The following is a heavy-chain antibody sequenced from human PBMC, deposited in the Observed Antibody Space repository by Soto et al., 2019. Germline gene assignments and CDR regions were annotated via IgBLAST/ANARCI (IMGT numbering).Heavy chain of an antibody. D-gene: IGHD3-3*01. V-gene: IGHV4-61*03. CDR3: ASLHPYALWTGSVPMDV. CDR1: GGSVSSGTYQ. Sequence: PSETLSLTCTVSGGSVSSGTYQWSWIRQSPGKGLEWIGHIHYTGNANNNPSLKSRVSISVDTSKNHFSLKLTSVTAADTALYFCASLHPYALWTGSVPMDVCRKGTAVTVSS. CDR2: IHYTGNA. J-gene: IGHJ6*04.